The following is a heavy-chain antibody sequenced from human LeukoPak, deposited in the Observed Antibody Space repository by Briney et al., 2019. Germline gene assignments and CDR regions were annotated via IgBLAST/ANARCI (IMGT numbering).Heavy chain of an antibody. CDR3: AKGGLGYCSSTSCYEWIDY. CDR2: ISGSGGST. J-gene: IGHJ4*02. Sequence: GSLRLSCAASGFTFSSYAMSWVRQAPGKGLELVSAISGSGGSTYYADSVKGRFTISRDNSKNTLYLQMNSLRAEDTAVYYCAKGGLGYCSSTSCYEWIDYWGQGTLVTVSS. V-gene: IGHV3-23*01. CDR1: GFTFSSYA. D-gene: IGHD2-2*01.